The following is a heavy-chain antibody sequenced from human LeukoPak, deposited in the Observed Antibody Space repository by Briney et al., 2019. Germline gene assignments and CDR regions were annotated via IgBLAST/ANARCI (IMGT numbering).Heavy chain of an antibody. CDR3: ASGALGFYGMDV. CDR2: ISYDGSNK. CDR1: GFTFSSYA. V-gene: IGHV3-30-3*01. D-gene: IGHD3-10*01. Sequence: GRSLRLSCAASGFTFSSYAMHWVRQAPGKGLEWVAVISYDGSNKYYADSVKGRFTISRDNSKNTLYLQMNSLRAEDTAVYYCASGALGFYGMDVWGQGTTVTVSS. J-gene: IGHJ6*02.